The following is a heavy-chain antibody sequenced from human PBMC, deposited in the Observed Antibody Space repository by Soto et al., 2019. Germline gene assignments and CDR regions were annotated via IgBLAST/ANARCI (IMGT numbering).Heavy chain of an antibody. V-gene: IGHV4-34*01. J-gene: IGHJ6*02. CDR3: ARGKATIFGVVTPYYYYGMDV. D-gene: IGHD3-3*01. CDR1: GGAFSGYY. CDR2: INHSGST. Sequence: PSETLSLTCAVYGGAFSGYYCICIRHPPLKWLEWIGEINHSGSTNYNPSLKSRVTISVDTSKNQFSLKLSSVTAADTAVYYCARGKATIFGVVTPYYYYGMDVWGQGTTVTVSS.